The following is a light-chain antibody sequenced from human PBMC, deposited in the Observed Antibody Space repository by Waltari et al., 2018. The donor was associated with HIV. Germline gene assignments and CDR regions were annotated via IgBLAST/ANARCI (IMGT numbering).Light chain of an antibody. V-gene: IGLV2-23*02. CDR1: SSDVGSYNL. CDR2: EVS. J-gene: IGLJ2*01. Sequence: QSALTQPAYVSGSPGQSITISCTGTSSDVGSYNLVSWYQQNPDKAPKLMIYEVSKRPSGVSNRFSGSKSGNTASLTISGLQAEDEAAYYCCSYAGSSTLIFGGGTKLTVL. CDR3: CSYAGSSTLI.